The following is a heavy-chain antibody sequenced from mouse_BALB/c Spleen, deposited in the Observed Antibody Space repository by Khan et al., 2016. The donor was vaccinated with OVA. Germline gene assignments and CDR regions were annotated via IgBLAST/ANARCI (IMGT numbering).Heavy chain of an antibody. Sequence: EVELVESGGGLVQPGGSRKLSCAASGFTFNSYGMHWVRQAPEKGLEWVTYISGDSNTIYYADTVKGRFTISRDNPKNTLFLQMTSLMSEDTAMYYCATSDFYGYYFDYWGPGTTLTVS. V-gene: IGHV5-17*02. D-gene: IGHD1-1*01. CDR3: ATSDFYGYYFDY. CDR1: GFTFNSYG. CDR2: ISGDSNTI. J-gene: IGHJ2*01.